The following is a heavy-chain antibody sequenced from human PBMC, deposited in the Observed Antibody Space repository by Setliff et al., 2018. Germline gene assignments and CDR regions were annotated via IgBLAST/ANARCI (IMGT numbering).Heavy chain of an antibody. J-gene: IGHJ6*02. CDR3: ARVSMYSSSWYYYYYGMDV. CDR1: GGSISSSSYY. Sequence: SETPSLTCTVSGGSISSSSYYWGWIRQPPGKGLEWIGSIYYSGSTYYNPSLKSRVTISVDTSKNQFSLKLSSVTAADTAVYYCARVSMYSSSWYYYYYGMDVWGQGTTVTVSS. D-gene: IGHD6-13*01. V-gene: IGHV4-39*07. CDR2: IYYSGST.